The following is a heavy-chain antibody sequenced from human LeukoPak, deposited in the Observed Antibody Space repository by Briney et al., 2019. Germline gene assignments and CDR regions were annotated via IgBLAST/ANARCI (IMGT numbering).Heavy chain of an antibody. CDR1: GFNFASNW. Sequence: GGSLRLSCAASGFNFASNWMHWVPQTPGKGLVWVSRINSGGSGTSYADSVEGRFTISRDNAKNTLYLQMNSLRAEDTAVYHCAGSLGPLTEYWGQGTLVTVSS. V-gene: IGHV3-74*01. CDR3: AGSLGPLTEY. CDR2: INSGGSGT. J-gene: IGHJ4*02. D-gene: IGHD7-27*01.